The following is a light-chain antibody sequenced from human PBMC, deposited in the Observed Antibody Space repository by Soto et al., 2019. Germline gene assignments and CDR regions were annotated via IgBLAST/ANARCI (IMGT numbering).Light chain of an antibody. CDR1: QSISSW. CDR3: QQYNSYSGT. J-gene: IGKJ1*01. CDR2: KAS. V-gene: IGKV1-5*03. Sequence: DIQMTQSPSTLSPSVGDRVTITCRASQSISSWLAWYQQKPGKAPKLLIYKASSLESGVPSRFSGSGSGTEFTLTISSLQPDDFATYYCQQYNSYSGTFGQGTKVDIK.